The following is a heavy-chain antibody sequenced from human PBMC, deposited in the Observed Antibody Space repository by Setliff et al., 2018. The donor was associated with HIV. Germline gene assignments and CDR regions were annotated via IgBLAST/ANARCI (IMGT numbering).Heavy chain of an antibody. J-gene: IGHJ6*02. CDR1: GYTFTDYF. Sequence: ASVKVSCKASGYTFTDYFLHWVRQAPGQGLEWMGWINPNNGDTIYAQKFQGRVTVSRDTSINTAYMVLSSLKSDDTAMYFCARVRRGKAIITTGGMDVWGQGTTVTVSS. CDR3: ARVRRGKAIITTGGMDV. V-gene: IGHV1-2*02. CDR2: INPNNGDT. D-gene: IGHD3-10*01.